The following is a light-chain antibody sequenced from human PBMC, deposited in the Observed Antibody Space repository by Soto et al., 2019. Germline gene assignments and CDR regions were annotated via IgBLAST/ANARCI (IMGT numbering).Light chain of an antibody. CDR3: QTWSTDIRV. CDR1: SGHNSYA. CDR2: LNSDGSH. Sequence: QLVLTQPPSASASLGASVKLTCTLSSGHNSYAIAWHQQQPEKGTRYLMKLNSDGSHSKGDGIPDRFSGSSSGAERYLTISGLQSEDEADYYCQTWSTDIRVFGGGTKLTVL. V-gene: IGLV4-69*01. J-gene: IGLJ3*02.